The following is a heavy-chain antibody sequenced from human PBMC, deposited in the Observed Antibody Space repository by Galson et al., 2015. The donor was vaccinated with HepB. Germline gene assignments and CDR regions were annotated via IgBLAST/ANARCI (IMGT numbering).Heavy chain of an antibody. CDR1: GFIVSGNY. J-gene: IGHJ4*02. CDR3: ARGYSKSWYSGLGY. V-gene: IGHV3-53*01. CDR2: IYSGGET. D-gene: IGHD5-12*01. Sequence: GFIVSGNYMSWVRQAPGKGLEWVSVIYSGGETYYADSVKGRFTISRDNSKNTVYLQMNTLRAEDMAMYYCARGYSKSWYSGLGYWGQGTLVTVSS.